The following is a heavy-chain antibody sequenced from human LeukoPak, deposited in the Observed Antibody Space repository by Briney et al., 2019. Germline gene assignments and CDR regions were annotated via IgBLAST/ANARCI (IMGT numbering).Heavy chain of an antibody. V-gene: IGHV3-53*05. D-gene: IGHD5-24*01. J-gene: IGHJ4*02. CDR2: IYSGGST. CDR3: ARLMGGRWLQPPFDY. CDR1: GFTVSSNY. Sequence: PGGSLRLSCAASGFTVSSNYMSWVRQAPGKGLEWVSVIYSGGSTYYADSVKGRFTISRDNSKNTLYLQMDSLRAEDTAVYYCARLMGGRWLQPPFDYWGQGTLVTVSS.